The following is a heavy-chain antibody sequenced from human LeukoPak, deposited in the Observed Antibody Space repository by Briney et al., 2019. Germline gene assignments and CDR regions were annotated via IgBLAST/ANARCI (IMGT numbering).Heavy chain of an antibody. V-gene: IGHV4-4*07. CDR2: IYTSGST. CDR1: GGSISSYY. D-gene: IGHD5-18*01. CDR3: ARLARGYSYGLPQNYVYYYYYYMDV. Sequence: SETLSLTCTVSGGSISSYYWSWIRQPAGKGLEWIGRIYTSGSTNYNPSLKSRVTMSVDTSKNQFSLKLSSVTAADTAVYYCARLARGYSYGLPQNYVYYYYYYMDVWGKGTTVTVSS. J-gene: IGHJ6*03.